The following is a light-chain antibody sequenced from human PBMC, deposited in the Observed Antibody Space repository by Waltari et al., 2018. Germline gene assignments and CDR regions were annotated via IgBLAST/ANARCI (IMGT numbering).Light chain of an antibody. J-gene: IGKJ2*01. CDR2: LGS. V-gene: IGKV2-28*01. CDR3: MQALRSPNT. CDR1: QSLLHSNGYNY. Sequence: DIVMTQSPFSLPVTPGEPASISCRSSQSLLHSNGYNYLDWYLQKPGQSPQLLIYLGSNRASGVPDRFSGSGSGTDFTLKISRVEAEDVGVYYCMQALRSPNTFGQGTKLEIK.